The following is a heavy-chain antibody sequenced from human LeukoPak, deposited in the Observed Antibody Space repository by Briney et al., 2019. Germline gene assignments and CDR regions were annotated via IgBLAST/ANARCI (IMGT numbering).Heavy chain of an antibody. CDR1: GGSFSGYY. CDR3: ARDMGLIYSSRGAFDI. Sequence: PSETLSLTCAVYGGSFSGYYWSWIRQPPGKGLEWIGEINHSGSTNYNPSLKSRVTISVDTSKNQFSLKLSSVTAADTAVYYCARDMGLIYSSRGAFDIWGQGTMVTVSS. D-gene: IGHD6-13*01. CDR2: INHSGST. V-gene: IGHV4-34*01. J-gene: IGHJ3*02.